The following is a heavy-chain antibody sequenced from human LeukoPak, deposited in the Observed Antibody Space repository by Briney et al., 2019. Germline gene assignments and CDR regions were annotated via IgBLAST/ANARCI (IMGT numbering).Heavy chain of an antibody. V-gene: IGHV3-66*01. Sequence: GGSLRLSCAASGFTFSSYSMNWVRQAPGKGLEWVSIIYSGGSTFYADSVKGRFTISRDNSKNTLYLQMNSLRAEDTAVYYCARARIVAAGNDAFDIWGQGTMVTVSS. CDR1: GFTFSSYS. J-gene: IGHJ3*02. D-gene: IGHD6-13*01. CDR2: IYSGGST. CDR3: ARARIVAAGNDAFDI.